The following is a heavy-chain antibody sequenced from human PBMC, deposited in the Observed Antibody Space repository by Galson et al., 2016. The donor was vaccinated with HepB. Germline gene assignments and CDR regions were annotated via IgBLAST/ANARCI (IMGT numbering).Heavy chain of an antibody. CDR3: ARDIYREYYFDH. J-gene: IGHJ4*02. CDR2: ISYDGGNK. V-gene: IGHV3-30*04. D-gene: IGHD3-10*01. CDR1: GFTLRNYN. Sequence: SLRLSCAVSGFTLRNYNMHWVRQAPGKGLEWVALISYDGGNKYYADSVKGRFTISRDNSRNTLYLQMNSLRLEDTAVYYCARDIYREYYFDHWGQGTLVTVSS.